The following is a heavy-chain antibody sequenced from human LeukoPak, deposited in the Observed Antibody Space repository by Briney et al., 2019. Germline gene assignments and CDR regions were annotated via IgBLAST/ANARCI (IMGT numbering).Heavy chain of an antibody. J-gene: IGHJ4*02. D-gene: IGHD3-22*01. V-gene: IGHV3-23*01. CDR3: AKGGETYYYDSSGYYDRRYFDY. CDR1: GFTFSSYA. Sequence: GGSLRLSCAASGFTFSSYAMSWVRQAPGRGLEWVSAISDSGASIYYADSVKGRFTISRDNSKNTLYLQMSSLRAEDTAVYYCAKGGETYYYDSSGYYDRRYFDYWGQGTLVTVSS. CDR2: ISDSGASI.